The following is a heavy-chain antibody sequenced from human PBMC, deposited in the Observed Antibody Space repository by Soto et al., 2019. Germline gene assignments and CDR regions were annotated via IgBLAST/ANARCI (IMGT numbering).Heavy chain of an antibody. Sequence: GGSLRLSCAASGFTFSSYAMHWVRQAPGKGLEWVAVISYDGSNKYYADSVKGRFTISRDNSKNTLYLQMNSLRAEDTAVYYCARDSYEHYYDSSGYYYMDYWGQGTLVTVSS. V-gene: IGHV3-30-3*01. J-gene: IGHJ4*02. CDR3: ARDSYEHYYDSSGYYYMDY. CDR2: ISYDGSNK. CDR1: GFTFSSYA. D-gene: IGHD3-22*01.